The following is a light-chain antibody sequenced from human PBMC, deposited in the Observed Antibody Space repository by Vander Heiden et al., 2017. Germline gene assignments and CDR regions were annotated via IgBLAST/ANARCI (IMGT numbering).Light chain of an antibody. J-gene: IGLJ1*01. CDR2: GNS. CDR1: SSNIGEGYD. CDR3: QSYDSSLSGL. V-gene: IGLV1-40*01. Sequence: QSVLTQPPSVSGAPGQRVTVSCTGSSSNIGEGYDVHWYQQRPGTAPKLLIYGNSNRHSVVPDRFSGSKSGTSASLAITGLQAEDEADYYCQSYDSSLSGLFGTGTKVTVL.